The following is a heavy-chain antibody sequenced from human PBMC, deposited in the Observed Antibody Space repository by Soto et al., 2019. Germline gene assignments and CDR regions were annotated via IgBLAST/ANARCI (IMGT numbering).Heavy chain of an antibody. CDR1: CGSISRYY. CDR3: ARAGYSYGFGYYYDY. D-gene: IGHD5-18*01. CDR2: IYYDGTT. Sequence: SETLSLTCTVSCGSISRYYWSWIRQPPGKGLEWIGNIYYDGTTNYSPSLKSRVTISVDTSNNQFSLRLSSVTAADTAVYYCARAGYSYGFGYYYDYWGQGTLVTVAS. J-gene: IGHJ4*02. V-gene: IGHV4-59*01.